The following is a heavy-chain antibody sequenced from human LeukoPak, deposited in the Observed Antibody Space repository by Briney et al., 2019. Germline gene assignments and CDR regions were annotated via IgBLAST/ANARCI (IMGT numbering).Heavy chain of an antibody. CDR1: GYTFTTYF. J-gene: IGHJ4*02. V-gene: IGHV1-46*03. D-gene: IGHD5-18*01. CDR2: IKPLGGDT. CDR3: ARGPNYSYGLLDY. Sequence: ASVKVSCKAFGYTFTTYFIHWVRQAPGQGLEWMVMIKPLGGDTTYAQKFQARVTMTRDTSTSTVHMELRSLISEDTAVYFCARGPNYSYGLLDYWGQGTQVTVTS.